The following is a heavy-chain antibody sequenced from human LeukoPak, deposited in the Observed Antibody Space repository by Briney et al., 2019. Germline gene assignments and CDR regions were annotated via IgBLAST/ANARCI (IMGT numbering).Heavy chain of an antibody. V-gene: IGHV1-2*02. Sequence: GASVKVSCKASGYSFADYYMHWVRQAPGQGLEWMGWIKPNSGDTRSAQKFQGRVTMTRDTSISTAYMELSNLRYDDTAVYYCATNILVRDIINWFDPWGQGTLVTVSS. CDR2: IKPNSGDT. D-gene: IGHD3-10*01. CDR1: GYSFADYY. J-gene: IGHJ5*02. CDR3: ATNILVRDIINWFDP.